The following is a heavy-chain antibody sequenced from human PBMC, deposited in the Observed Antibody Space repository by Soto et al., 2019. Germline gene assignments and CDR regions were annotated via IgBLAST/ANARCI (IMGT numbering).Heavy chain of an antibody. CDR3: ARGWGLVS. CDR2: IIPIHGTT. Sequence: QIEQSGAEVRKPGSSVRVSCTPSAGSLTSYAIAWVRQAPGQGFEWMGGIIPIHGTTEYAQKFQGRVTLIADESTNTATLEVTGLTSEDTAVYYCARGWGLVSWGQGTLVTVSS. J-gene: IGHJ4*02. CDR1: AGSLTSYA. V-gene: IGHV1-69*01. D-gene: IGHD3-16*01.